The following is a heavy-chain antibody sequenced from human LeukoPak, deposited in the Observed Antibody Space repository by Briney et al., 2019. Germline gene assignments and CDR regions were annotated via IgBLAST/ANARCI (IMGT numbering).Heavy chain of an antibody. D-gene: IGHD4-23*01. CDR3: ARVRYDYGAKDFDY. V-gene: IGHV1-46*01. Sequence: ASVKVSCKASGYTFTGYYLHWVRQAPGQGLEWMGVINPSDGSTTYAQKFQGRVTVTRDMSTSTVYMELSRLRSDDTAVYYCARVRYDYGAKDFDYWGQGTLVTVSS. CDR2: INPSDGST. CDR1: GYTFTGYY. J-gene: IGHJ4*02.